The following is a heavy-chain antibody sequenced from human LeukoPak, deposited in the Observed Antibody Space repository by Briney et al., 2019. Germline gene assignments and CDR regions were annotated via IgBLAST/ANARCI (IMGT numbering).Heavy chain of an antibody. J-gene: IGHJ4*02. D-gene: IGHD3-10*01. CDR1: GESITSSGHP. Sequence: PSETLSLTCAVSGESITSSGHPWSWIRQPPGKGLEWIGFIYHTGITDYNASLKSRVTISVDRSKNQFSLKLSSVTAADTAVYYCAMVRGATFDYWGQGTLVTVSS. CDR3: AMVRGATFDY. V-gene: IGHV4-30-2*01. CDR2: IYHTGIT.